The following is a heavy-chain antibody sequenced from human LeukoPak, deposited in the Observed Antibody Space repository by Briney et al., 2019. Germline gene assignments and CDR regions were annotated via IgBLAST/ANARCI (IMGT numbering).Heavy chain of an antibody. J-gene: IGHJ4*02. CDR2: IYASGST. D-gene: IGHD3-22*01. CDR1: GGSIASGSYY. Sequence: SETLSLTCAVSGGSIASGSYYWSWIRQPAGEGLEWIGRIYASGSTNYNPSLKSRVTISLDTSKNQFSLKLSSVTAADTAVYYCTKDSSAYYDSSGYNWGQGTLVTVSS. CDR3: TKDSSAYYDSSGYN. V-gene: IGHV4-61*02.